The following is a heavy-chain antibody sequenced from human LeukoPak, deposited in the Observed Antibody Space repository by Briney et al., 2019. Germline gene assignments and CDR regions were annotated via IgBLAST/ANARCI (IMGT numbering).Heavy chain of an antibody. CDR1: GYTFTSYG. CDR3: ARDHYYDSSASGDASDI. Sequence: ASVKVSCKASGYTFTSYGISWVRQAPGQGLEWMGWISAYNGNTNYAQKLQGRVTMTTDTSTSTAYMELRSLRSDDTAVYYCARDHYYDSSASGDASDIWGQGTMVTVSS. J-gene: IGHJ3*02. V-gene: IGHV1-18*01. D-gene: IGHD3-22*01. CDR2: ISAYNGNT.